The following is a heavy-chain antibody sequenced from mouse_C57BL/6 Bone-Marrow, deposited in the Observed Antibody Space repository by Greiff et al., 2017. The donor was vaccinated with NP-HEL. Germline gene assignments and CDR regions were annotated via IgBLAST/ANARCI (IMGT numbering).Heavy chain of an antibody. CDR3: ARRRGYYGSTWYFDV. V-gene: IGHV8-12*01. D-gene: IGHD1-1*01. CDR1: GFSLSTSGMG. CDR2: IYWDDDK. J-gene: IGHJ1*03. Sequence: QVQLKESGPGILQSSQTLSLTCSFSGFSLSTSGMGVSWIRQPSGKGLEWLAHIYWDDDKRYNPSLKSRLTISKDTSRNQVFLTITSVDTADTATYYCARRRGYYGSTWYFDVWGTGTTVTVSS.